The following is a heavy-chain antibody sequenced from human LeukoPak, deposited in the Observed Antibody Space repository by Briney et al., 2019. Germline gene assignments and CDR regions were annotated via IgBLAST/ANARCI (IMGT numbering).Heavy chain of an antibody. Sequence: GGSLRLSCAASGFTFRTSGMNWVRQAPGKGLEWVSYISSSGTTISYAQSVKGRFTITRDNAQNSLTLHMNTLRADDTAVYYCARDRKVYYDSSDPTDYWGQGTLVTVSS. CDR2: ISSSGTTI. CDR1: GFTFRTSG. D-gene: IGHD3-22*01. V-gene: IGHV3-48*01. CDR3: ARDRKVYYDSSDPTDY. J-gene: IGHJ4*02.